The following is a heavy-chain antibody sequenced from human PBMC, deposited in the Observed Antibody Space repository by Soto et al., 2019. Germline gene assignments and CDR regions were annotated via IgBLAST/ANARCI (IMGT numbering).Heavy chain of an antibody. CDR1: GYTFTSYG. Sequence: ASVKVSCKASGYTFTSYGISWVRQAPGQGLEWMGWISAYNGNTNYAQKLQGRVTITTDTSTSTAYMELRSLRSDDTAVYYCARGPLSLELGENWFDPWGQGTLVTVSS. D-gene: IGHD1-7*01. J-gene: IGHJ5*02. CDR3: ARGPLSLELGENWFDP. CDR2: ISAYNGNT. V-gene: IGHV1-18*04.